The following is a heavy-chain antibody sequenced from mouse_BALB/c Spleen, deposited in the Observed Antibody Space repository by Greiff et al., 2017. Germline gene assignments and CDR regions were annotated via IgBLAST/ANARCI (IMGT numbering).Heavy chain of an antibody. D-gene: IGHD1-2*01. CDR1: GFSLTSYG. V-gene: IGHV2-9*02. CDR3: AREVLLRHPTGYFDV. CDR2: IWAGGST. J-gene: IGHJ1*01. Sequence: QVQLKESGPGLVAPSQSLSITCTVSGFSLTSYGVHWVRQPPGKGLEWLGVIWAGGSTNYNSALMSRLSISKDNSKSQVFLKMNSLQTDDTAMYYCAREVLLRHPTGYFDVWGAGTTVTVSS.